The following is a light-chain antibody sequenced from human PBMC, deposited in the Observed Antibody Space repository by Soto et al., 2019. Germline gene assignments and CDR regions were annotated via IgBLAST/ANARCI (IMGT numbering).Light chain of an antibody. Sequence: DIVMTQSPDSLAVSLGERATINCKSSQSLLYTSTNKNYLAWYQQKPGQPPKLLVFWASTRESGVPDRFSGSGSGTDFTLTISGLQAEDVAVYYCQQYYSTPRTFGQGTKVEIK. J-gene: IGKJ1*01. CDR1: QSLLYTSTNKNY. CDR2: WAS. CDR3: QQYYSTPRT. V-gene: IGKV4-1*01.